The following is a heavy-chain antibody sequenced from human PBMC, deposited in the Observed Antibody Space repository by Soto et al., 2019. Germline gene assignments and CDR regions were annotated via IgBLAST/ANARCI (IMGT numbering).Heavy chain of an antibody. J-gene: IGHJ2*01. CDR1: GFTFSSYG. CDR3: AKDAIAAAGASVFGWYFDL. Sequence: ESGGGVVQPGRSLRLSCAASGFTFSSYGMHWVRQAPGKGLEWVAVISYDGSNKYYADSVKGRFTISRDNSKNTLYLQMNSPRAEDTAVYYCAKDAIAAAGASVFGWYFDLWGRGTLVTVSS. CDR2: ISYDGSNK. V-gene: IGHV3-30*18. D-gene: IGHD6-13*01.